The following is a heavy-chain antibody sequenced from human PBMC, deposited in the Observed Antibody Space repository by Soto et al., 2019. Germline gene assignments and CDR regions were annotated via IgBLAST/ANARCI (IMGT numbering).Heavy chain of an antibody. CDR3: ATDYPQDYYDSSGYKQAFDI. D-gene: IGHD3-22*01. V-gene: IGHV1-24*01. J-gene: IGHJ3*02. CDR1: GYTLTELS. CDR2: FDPEDGET. Sequence: ASVKVSCKVSGYTLTELSMHWVRQAPGKGLEWMGGFDPEDGETIYAQKFQGRVTMTEDTSTDTAYMELSSLRSEDTAVYYCATDYPQDYYDSSGYKQAFDIWGQGTMVTVSS.